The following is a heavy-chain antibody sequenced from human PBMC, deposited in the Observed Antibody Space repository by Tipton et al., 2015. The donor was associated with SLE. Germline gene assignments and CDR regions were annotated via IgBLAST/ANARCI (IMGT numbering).Heavy chain of an antibody. V-gene: IGHV3-11*04. Sequence: LSLTCAASGFTFSDYYMSWIRQAPGKGLEWVSYISSSGSTIYYADSVKGRFTISRDNSKNTLYLQMNSLRAEDTAVYYCARPAGYSSSWYYYWGQGTLVTVSS. CDR3: ARPAGYSSSWYYY. J-gene: IGHJ4*02. CDR2: ISSSGSTI. D-gene: IGHD6-13*01. CDR1: GFTFSDYY.